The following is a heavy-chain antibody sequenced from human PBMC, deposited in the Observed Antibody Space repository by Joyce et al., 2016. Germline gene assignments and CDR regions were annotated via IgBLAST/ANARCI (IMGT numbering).Heavy chain of an antibody. Sequence: QVQLQESGPSLVKPSETLSLTCTVSGGSLSTYFWSWIRQSPGERLEWVGYIYYDGLTNYNPSLSSRVTISADTSKRQFSLQLTSVTSADSAMYCCARSGVDYISSGWWPIDYWGRGTLVTVSS. CDR3: ARSGVDYISSGWWPIDY. J-gene: IGHJ4*02. V-gene: IGHV4-59*01. CDR2: IYYDGLT. D-gene: IGHD6-19*01. CDR1: GGSLSTYF.